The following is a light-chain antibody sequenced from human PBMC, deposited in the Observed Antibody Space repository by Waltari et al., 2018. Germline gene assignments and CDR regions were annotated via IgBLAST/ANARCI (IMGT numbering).Light chain of an antibody. J-gene: IGLJ3*02. CDR1: NSNLRPNV. CDR3: ASWDDSLKAWV. CDR2: NDY. Sequence: QSLLSQPPSASGTPGQWVTISCFGSNSNLRPNVVRWYQQLPRTAPKLLIYNDYQRPSGGPDRFAASKSGTSASLAIGGIQSEDETDYYCASWDDSLKAWVFGGGTKLTVL. V-gene: IGLV1-44*01.